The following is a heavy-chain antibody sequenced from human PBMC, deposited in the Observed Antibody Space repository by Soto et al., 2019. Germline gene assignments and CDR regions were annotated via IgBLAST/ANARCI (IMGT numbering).Heavy chain of an antibody. CDR2: IHYSGST. Sequence: PSETLSLTCSVSGASISSYYWSWIRQAPGKELEWIGYIHYSGSTNYSPSLKSRITISLDTTRTQFSLKLSSVTAADTAVYYCAGDSSPSRFFYWGQGALVTVSS. CDR3: AGDSSPSRFFY. V-gene: IGHV4-59*08. J-gene: IGHJ4*02. CDR1: GASISSYY. D-gene: IGHD6-6*01.